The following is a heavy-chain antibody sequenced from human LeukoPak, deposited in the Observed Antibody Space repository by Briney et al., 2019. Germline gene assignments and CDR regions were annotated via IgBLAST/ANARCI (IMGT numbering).Heavy chain of an antibody. Sequence: TSETLSLTCAVYGGSFSGYYWNWIRQPPGKGLEWIGSMYYSGSIFYNPSLKSRVTISINTSKNQFSLKVSSVTAADTAVYYCARTRVPGSYSPKGPFDYWGQGTLVTVSS. CDR1: GGSFSGYY. V-gene: IGHV4-34*01. CDR2: MYYSGSI. CDR3: ARTRVPGSYSPKGPFDY. J-gene: IGHJ4*02. D-gene: IGHD1-26*01.